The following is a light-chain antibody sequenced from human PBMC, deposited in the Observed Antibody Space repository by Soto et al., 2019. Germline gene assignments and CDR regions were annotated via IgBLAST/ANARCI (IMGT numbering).Light chain of an antibody. CDR1: QSVSSRY. CDR2: GAS. V-gene: IGKV3-20*01. CDR3: QQYGGSPPIT. J-gene: IGKJ5*01. Sequence: EIVLTQSPGTLSLSPGERATLSCRASQSVSSRYLTWYQQKPGQAPRLLIYGASSRATGIPDRFSGSGSGTDFTLTISRLEPEDFAVYSCQQYGGSPPITFGQGTRLDIK.